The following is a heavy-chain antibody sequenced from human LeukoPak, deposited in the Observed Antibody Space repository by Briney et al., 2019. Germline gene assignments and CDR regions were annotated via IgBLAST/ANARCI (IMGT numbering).Heavy chain of an antibody. D-gene: IGHD3-3*01. CDR1: GVSINSHY. V-gene: IGHV4-59*11. Sequence: SETLSLTCTVSGVSINSHYWSWIRQPPGKGLEWIGFIYDSESANYKSSLKSRVTMTVDTSKNQFSLKLNSVTAADTAVYYCARVLQNYYHMDVWGKGTTVPVSS. CDR3: ARVLQNYYHMDV. CDR2: IYDSESA. J-gene: IGHJ6*03.